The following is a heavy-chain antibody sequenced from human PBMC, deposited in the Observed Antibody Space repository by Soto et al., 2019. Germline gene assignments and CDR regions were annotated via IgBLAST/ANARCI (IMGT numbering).Heavy chain of an antibody. CDR2: ISSLNSYT. D-gene: IGHD1-7*01. Sequence: GGSLRLSCPAAAFTFSDYYMSWIRQAPGKGLDWVSYISSLNSYTDYADSVKGRFTISRDNAKNSLYLQMNSLRAADTAVYYCARDRSGNWNYVERLGGWFDPWGQGTLVTVSS. CDR3: ARDRSGNWNYVERLGGWFDP. V-gene: IGHV3-11*05. J-gene: IGHJ5*02. CDR1: AFTFSDYY.